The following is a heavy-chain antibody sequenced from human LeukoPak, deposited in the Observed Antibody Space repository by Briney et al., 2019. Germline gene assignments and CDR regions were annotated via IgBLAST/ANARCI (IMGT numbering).Heavy chain of an antibody. CDR1: GFTFSSYA. V-gene: IGHV3-30-3*01. CDR3: AKGGYCSNGVCYFEMFADY. J-gene: IGHJ4*02. D-gene: IGHD2-8*01. CDR2: ISYDGSNK. Sequence: SGGSLRLSCAASGFTFSSYAMHWVRQAPGKGLEWVAVISYDGSNKYYADSVKGRFTIFRDNSKNTLFLQMNSLRAEDTAVYYCAKGGYCSNGVCYFEMFADYWGQGTLVTVSS.